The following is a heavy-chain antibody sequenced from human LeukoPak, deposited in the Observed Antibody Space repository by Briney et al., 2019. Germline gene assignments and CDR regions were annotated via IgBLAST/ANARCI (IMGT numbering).Heavy chain of an antibody. V-gene: IGHV3-21*01. D-gene: IGHD4-17*01. CDR3: ARDPYNGDYTTGGSDY. Sequence: GGSLRLSCAASGFTFSSYSMNWVRQAPGKGLEWVSSISTSSSYIYSADSVKGRFTISRDNAKNSLYLQMNSLRAEDTAVYYCARDPYNGDYTTGGSDYWGQGTLVTVSS. J-gene: IGHJ4*02. CDR1: GFTFSSYS. CDR2: ISTSSSYI.